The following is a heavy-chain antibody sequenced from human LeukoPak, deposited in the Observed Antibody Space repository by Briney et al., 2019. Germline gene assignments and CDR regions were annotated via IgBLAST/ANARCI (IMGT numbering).Heavy chain of an antibody. CDR2: IYSGGST. J-gene: IGHJ6*03. Sequence: PGGSLRLSCAASGFTVSSNYMSWVRQAPGKGLEWVSVIYSGGSTYYADSVKGRFTISRDNAKNSLYLQMNSLRAEDTAVYYCARAGGGYYYYYYMDVWGKGTTVTVSS. CDR1: GFTVSSNY. V-gene: IGHV3-66*01. CDR3: ARAGGGYYYYYYMDV.